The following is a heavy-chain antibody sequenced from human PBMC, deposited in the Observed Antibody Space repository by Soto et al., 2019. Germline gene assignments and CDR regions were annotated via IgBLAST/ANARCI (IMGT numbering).Heavy chain of an antibody. Sequence: QVQLQESGPGLVKPSETLSLTCSVSDGSISTYHWSWIRQPAGKGLEWIGRIYYTGSTDYNPSLKSRVTMSVNMSKNQCSLKVSSVTAADTAVYYCARDCSGGACYPASFDCWGQGTLVTVSS. V-gene: IGHV4-4*07. CDR2: IYYTGST. CDR3: ARDCSGGACYPASFDC. D-gene: IGHD2-15*01. CDR1: DGSISTYH. J-gene: IGHJ4*02.